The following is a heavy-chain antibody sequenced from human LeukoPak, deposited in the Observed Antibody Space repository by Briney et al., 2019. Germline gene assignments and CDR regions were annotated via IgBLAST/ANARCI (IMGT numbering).Heavy chain of an antibody. CDR2: IYTGGST. CDR1: GFTVSSNY. J-gene: IGHJ6*03. Sequence: GGSLRLSCAASGFTVSSNYMSWVRQAPGKGLEWVSVIYTGGSTYYADSVKGRFTISRDNSKNTLYLQMNSLRAEDTAVYYCVRDVTTTRYYYYYMDVWGKGTTVTVSS. CDR3: VRDVTTTRYYYYYMDV. D-gene: IGHD1-1*01. V-gene: IGHV3-66*02.